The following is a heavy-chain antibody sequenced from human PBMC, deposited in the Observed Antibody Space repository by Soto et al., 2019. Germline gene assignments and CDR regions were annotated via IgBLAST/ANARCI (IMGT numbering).Heavy chain of an antibody. CDR2: IWYDGSNN. V-gene: IGHV3-33*01. J-gene: IGHJ5*02. Sequence: QVQLVESGGGVVQPGRSLRLSCVASGITFSSYGMHWVRQAPGKGLEWVAVIWYDGSNNYYADSVKGRFTISRDNSKNTLYLQMNTLRAEDTAVYYCERELGSGEEFDPWGQGTLVTVAS. CDR3: ERELGSGEEFDP. D-gene: IGHD3-10*01. CDR1: GITFSSYG.